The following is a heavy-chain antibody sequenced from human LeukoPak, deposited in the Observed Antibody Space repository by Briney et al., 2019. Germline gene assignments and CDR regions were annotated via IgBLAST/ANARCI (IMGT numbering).Heavy chain of an antibody. Sequence: PGGSLRLSCAASGFTVSSNYMSWVRQAPGKGLEWVSIIYSGGSTFYADSVKGRFTISRDSSKNTLYLQMNSLRAEDTAVYYCAKIAGYDSGGLLDYWGQGTLVTVSS. V-gene: IGHV3-53*05. CDR1: GFTVSSNY. D-gene: IGHD3-22*01. J-gene: IGHJ4*02. CDR3: AKIAGYDSGGLLDY. CDR2: IYSGGST.